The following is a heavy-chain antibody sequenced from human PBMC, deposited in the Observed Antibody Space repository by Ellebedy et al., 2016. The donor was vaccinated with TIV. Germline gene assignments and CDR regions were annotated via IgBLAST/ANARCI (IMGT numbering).Heavy chain of an antibody. CDR2: ISGTGPTT. J-gene: IGHJ4*02. D-gene: IGHD2-15*01. Sequence: GGSLRLXXAASGFTFSSSAMSWVRQTPGKGLEWVAVISGTGPTTYYADSVKGRFTISRDNSKTTLYLQMNSLRADDTAVYYCAKGAYCSGGSCYPMDYWGRGTLVTVSS. CDR1: GFTFSSSA. CDR3: AKGAYCSGGSCYPMDY. V-gene: IGHV3-23*01.